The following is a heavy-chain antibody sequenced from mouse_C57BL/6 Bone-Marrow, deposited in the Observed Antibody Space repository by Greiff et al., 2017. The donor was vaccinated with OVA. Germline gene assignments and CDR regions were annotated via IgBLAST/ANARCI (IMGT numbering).Heavy chain of an antibody. CDR2: ISYSGST. CDR3: ASSPLGPRGFDY. Sequence: EVQRVESGPGLAKPSQTLSLTCSVTGYSITSDYWNWIRKFPGNKLEYIGYISYSGSTYYNPSLKSRISITRDTSKHQYYLQLNPVTTDATATYYGASSPLGPRGFDYWGQGTTLTVSS. D-gene: IGHD4-1*01. V-gene: IGHV3-8*01. CDR1: GYSITSDY. J-gene: IGHJ2*01.